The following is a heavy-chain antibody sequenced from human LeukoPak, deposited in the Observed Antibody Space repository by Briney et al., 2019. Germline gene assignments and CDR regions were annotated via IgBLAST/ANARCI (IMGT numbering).Heavy chain of an antibody. CDR1: GGSISSGGYY. Sequence: SETLSLTCTVSGGSISSGGYYWSWIRQHPGKGLEWIGYIYYSGSTYYNPSLKRRVTISVDTSKNQFSLKLSSVTAADTAVYYCARGGSDYDYYMDVWGKGTTVTVSS. V-gene: IGHV4-31*03. CDR2: IYYSGST. CDR3: ARGGSDYDYYMDV. J-gene: IGHJ6*03.